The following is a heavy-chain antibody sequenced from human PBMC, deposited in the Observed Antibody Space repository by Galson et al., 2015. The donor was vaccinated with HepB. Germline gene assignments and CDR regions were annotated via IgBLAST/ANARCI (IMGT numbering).Heavy chain of an antibody. Sequence: LRLSCAASGFTFSSYAMHWVRQAPGKGLEWVSIIWYDGSNEYYADSVKGRFTISRDNSKSTLYLQMDSLRAEDTAVYYCARDGNYYGSGSPYYYFYMDVWGKGTTVTVSS. CDR2: IWYDGSNE. CDR1: GFTFSSYA. D-gene: IGHD3-10*01. CDR3: ARDGNYYGSGSPYYYFYMDV. J-gene: IGHJ6*03. V-gene: IGHV3-33*01.